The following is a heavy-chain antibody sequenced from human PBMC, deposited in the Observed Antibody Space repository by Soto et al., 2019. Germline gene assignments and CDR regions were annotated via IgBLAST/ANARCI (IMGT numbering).Heavy chain of an antibody. CDR3: ARRGSGSYYDY. D-gene: IGHD1-26*01. Sequence: EVQLLESGGGLVQPGGSLRLSCAASGFTFSSYAMRWVRPAPVKGREWVSAISGSGDSTYYADSVKGRFTISRDNSKNTRYLQMNSLRAEDTAVYYCARRGSGSYYDYWGQGTLVTVSS. CDR1: GFTFSSYA. V-gene: IGHV3-23*01. J-gene: IGHJ4*02. CDR2: ISGSGDST.